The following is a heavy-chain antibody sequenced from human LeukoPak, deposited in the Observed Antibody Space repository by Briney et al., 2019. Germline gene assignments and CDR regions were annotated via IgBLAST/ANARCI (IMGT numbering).Heavy chain of an antibody. CDR3: VRHGLGSSWFGFDY. CDR1: GYTFTTYW. Sequence: GESLKISCKGSGYTFTTYWIGWVRQTPGKGLEWMGIIYPGDSDPRYSPSFQGQVTISADKSISTAYLQWSSLKASDSAMYYCVRHGLGSSWFGFDYWGQGTLVTVSS. V-gene: IGHV5-51*01. J-gene: IGHJ4*02. D-gene: IGHD6-13*01. CDR2: IYPGDSDP.